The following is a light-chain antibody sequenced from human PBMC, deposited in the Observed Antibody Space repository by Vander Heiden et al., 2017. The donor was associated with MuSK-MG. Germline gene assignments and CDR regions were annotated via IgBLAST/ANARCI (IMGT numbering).Light chain of an antibody. CDR2: GNT. CDR3: PSYDAALSGAV. CDR1: NSNIGAGYD. Sequence: QSVLPQPPASSAPPERRITTTCTATNSNIGAGYDVHWYQQLPGTAPKLLIYGNTKRPSGVPDRFSGSKSGTSASLAISGLQADDEADYYCPSYDAALSGAVFGGGTKLTVL. J-gene: IGLJ3*02. V-gene: IGLV1-40*01.